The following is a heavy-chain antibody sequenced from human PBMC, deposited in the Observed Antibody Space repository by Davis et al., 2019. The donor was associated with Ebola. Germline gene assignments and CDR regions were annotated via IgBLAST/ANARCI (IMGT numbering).Heavy chain of an antibody. CDR2: FYYSGST. D-gene: IGHD4-11*01. J-gene: IGHJ5*02. CDR1: GGSVSSTVYY. V-gene: IGHV4-39*07. CDR3: ATQYSNGWFDP. Sequence: SETLSLTCTVSGGSVSSTVYYWGWVRQPPGKGLEWIGGFYYSGSTYSNPSLKSRVTISVDTSKNQFSLKLSSVTAADTAVYYCATQYSNGWFDPWGQGTLVTVSS.